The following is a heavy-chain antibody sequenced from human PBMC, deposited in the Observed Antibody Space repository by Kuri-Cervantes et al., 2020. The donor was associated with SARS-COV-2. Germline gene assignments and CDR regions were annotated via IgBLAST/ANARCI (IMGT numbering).Heavy chain of an antibody. CDR1: GGSISSSSYY. CDR2: ISYDGSNK. Sequence: LSLTCTVSGGSISSSSYYWGWVRQAPGKGLEWVAVISYDGSNKNYADSVKGRFTISRDNSKNTLYLQMNSLRAEDTAVYYCAKEASRGYSYGWVYYYYGMDVWGQGTTVTVSS. CDR3: AKEASRGYSYGWVYYYYGMDV. J-gene: IGHJ6*02. V-gene: IGHV3-30*18. D-gene: IGHD5-18*01.